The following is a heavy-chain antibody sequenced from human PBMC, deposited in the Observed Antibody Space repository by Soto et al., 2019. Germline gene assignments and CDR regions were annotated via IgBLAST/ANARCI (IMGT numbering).Heavy chain of an antibody. CDR2: ISYDGSNK. D-gene: IGHD2-21*01. V-gene: IGHV3-30*18. J-gene: IGHJ3*02. CDR3: AKKIPKDHDAFDI. Sequence: GESLKISCAASGFTFSSYGMHWVRQAPGKGLEWVAVISYDGSNKYYADSVKGRFTISRDNSKNTLYLQMNSLRAEDTAVYYCAKKIPKDHDAFDIWGQGTMVTVSS. CDR1: GFTFSSYG.